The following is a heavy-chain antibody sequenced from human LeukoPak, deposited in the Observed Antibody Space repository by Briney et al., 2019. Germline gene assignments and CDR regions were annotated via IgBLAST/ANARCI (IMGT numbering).Heavy chain of an antibody. D-gene: IGHD3-16*01. Sequence: SETLSLTCAVYGWSFSGYYWNWIRQPPGKGLEWIGEINHSGSTNYNPSLKSRVTISVDTSKNQFSLKLSSVTAADTAVYYCGRRYYDVGFEIWGLGTMVTVSS. CDR3: GRRYYDVGFEI. CDR2: INHSGST. CDR1: GWSFSGYY. J-gene: IGHJ3*02. V-gene: IGHV4-34*01.